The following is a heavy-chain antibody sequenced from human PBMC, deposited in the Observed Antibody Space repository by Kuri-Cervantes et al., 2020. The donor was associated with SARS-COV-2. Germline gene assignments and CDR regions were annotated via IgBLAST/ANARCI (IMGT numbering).Heavy chain of an antibody. CDR3: TRGNLNSVWYA. Sequence: SLKISCAASGFIFEDYGMHWVRQAPGKGLEWVAGISYKSGSTGYADSVKGRFTISRDNVKNSLYLQMDSLKVEDTAVYYCTRGNLNSVWYAWGQGTLVTVSS. CDR1: GFIFEDYG. J-gene: IGHJ4*02. CDR2: ISYKSGST. V-gene: IGHV3-9*01. D-gene: IGHD6-19*01.